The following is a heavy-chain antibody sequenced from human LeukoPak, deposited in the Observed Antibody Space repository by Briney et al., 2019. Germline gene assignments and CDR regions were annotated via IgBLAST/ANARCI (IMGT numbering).Heavy chain of an antibody. J-gene: IGHJ4*02. CDR2: IYYSGST. D-gene: IGHD6-19*01. CDR3: TKDYSGWSRDY. CDR1: GGSISSGGYY. V-gene: IGHV4-31*03. Sequence: PSQTLSLTCTVSGGSISSGGYYWSWIRQHPGKGLEWIGYIYYSGSTYYSPSLKSRVTLSVDTSKNQFSLELSSMTAADTAVYYCTKDYSGWSRDYWGQGTLVTVSS.